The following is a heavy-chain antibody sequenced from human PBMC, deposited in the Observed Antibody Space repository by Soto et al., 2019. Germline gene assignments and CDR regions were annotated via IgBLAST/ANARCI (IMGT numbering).Heavy chain of an antibody. CDR3: ARGALKYDRLSGPIHGGLEL. V-gene: IGHV4-34*01. Sequence: SATLSLTSSVYGGSFRDYSWNWNWIRQPPGKGLEWIGEINHSGSTSHNPSLKSRVTLSLDTSKNQFSLILTSVTAADTAVYYWARGALKYDRLSGPIHGGLELWGAGTTDTVSS. D-gene: IGHD3-3*01. J-gene: IGHJ6*04. CDR2: INHSGST. CDR1: GGSFRDYSWN.